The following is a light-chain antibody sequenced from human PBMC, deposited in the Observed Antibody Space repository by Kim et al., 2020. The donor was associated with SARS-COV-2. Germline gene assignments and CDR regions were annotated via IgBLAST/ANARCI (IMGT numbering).Light chain of an antibody. CDR2: HAS. J-gene: IGKJ2*01. Sequence: LSPGERATLSCRASQSLSYNTLAWYQQKPGRAPRLLIYHASNRATGIPDKFSGSGSGTDFILTITRLEPEDFAVYYCQQYGGSPHTFGQGTKLEI. CDR1: QSLSYNT. V-gene: IGKV3-20*01. CDR3: QQYGGSPHT.